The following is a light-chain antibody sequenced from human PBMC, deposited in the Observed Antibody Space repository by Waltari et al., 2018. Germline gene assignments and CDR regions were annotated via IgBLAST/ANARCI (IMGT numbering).Light chain of an antibody. J-gene: IGLJ3*02. CDR3: CSFTSRSTWV. CDR2: DVS. Sequence: SALTQPASVSGSPGQSITISCTGTSRDVGGYNYVAWYQQHPGKVPKLLIFDVSNRPSGVSNRFSGSKSGNTASLTISGLQAEDESDYYCCSFTSRSTWVFGGGTKLTVL. CDR1: SRDVGGYNY. V-gene: IGLV2-14*01.